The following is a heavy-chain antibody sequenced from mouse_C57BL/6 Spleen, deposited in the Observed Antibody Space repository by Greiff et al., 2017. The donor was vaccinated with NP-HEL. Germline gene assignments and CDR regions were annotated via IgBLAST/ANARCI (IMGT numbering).Heavy chain of an antibody. CDR3: AREETAQDAMDY. V-gene: IGHV1-52*01. Sequence: VQLQQSGAELVRPGSSVKLSCKASGYTFTSYWMHWVKQRPIQGLEWIGNIDPSDSETHYNQKFKDKATLTVDKSSSTAYMQLSSLTSEDSAVYYCAREETAQDAMDYWGQGTSVTVSS. J-gene: IGHJ4*01. CDR2: IDPSDSET. D-gene: IGHD3-2*02. CDR1: GYTFTSYW.